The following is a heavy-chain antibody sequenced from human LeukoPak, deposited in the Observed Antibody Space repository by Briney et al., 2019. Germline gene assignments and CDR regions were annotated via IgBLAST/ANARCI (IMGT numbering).Heavy chain of an antibody. CDR2: INPNSGDT. CDR1: GHTFTGYY. V-gene: IGHV1-2*02. J-gene: IGHJ4*02. CDR3: ARSKSSDYGDRYYFDY. Sequence: ASVKVSCKASGHTFTGYYIHWVRQAPRQGLEWMGWINPNSGDTKYPQNFQGRVTMTRDTSISTAYMELSSLRSGDTAVYYCARSKSSDYGDRYYFDYWGQGTLVTVSS. D-gene: IGHD4-17*01.